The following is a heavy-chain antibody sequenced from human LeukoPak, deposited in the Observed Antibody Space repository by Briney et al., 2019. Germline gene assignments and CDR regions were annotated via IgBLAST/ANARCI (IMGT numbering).Heavy chain of an antibody. J-gene: IGHJ4*02. CDR1: GFTSSDYN. CDR2: ISTSSTYI. V-gene: IGHV3-21*06. Sequence: GGSLRLSCAASGFTSSDYNMNWVRQAPGKGLEWVSVISTSSTYIYYADSVKGRFTISRDNAKNSLYLQMNSLRAEDTAVYYCARVSTAASLAIDSWGQGTLVTVSS. CDR3: ARVSTAASLAIDS. D-gene: IGHD6-13*01.